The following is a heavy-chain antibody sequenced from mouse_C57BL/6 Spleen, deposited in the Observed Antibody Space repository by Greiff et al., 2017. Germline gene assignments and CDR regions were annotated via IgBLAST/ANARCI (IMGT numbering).Heavy chain of an antibody. Sequence: EVKVVESGGGLVKPGGSLKLSCAASGFTFSDYGMHWVRQAPEKGLEWVAYISSGSSTIYYADTVKGRFTISRDNAKNTLFLQMTSLRSEDTAMYYCARTVPPFAYWGQGTLVTVSA. CDR2: ISSGSSTI. J-gene: IGHJ3*01. V-gene: IGHV5-17*01. CDR1: GFTFSDYG. CDR3: ARTVPPFAY. D-gene: IGHD1-1*01.